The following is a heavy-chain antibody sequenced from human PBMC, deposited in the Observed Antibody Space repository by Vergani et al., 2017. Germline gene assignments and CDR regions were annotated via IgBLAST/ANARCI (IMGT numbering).Heavy chain of an antibody. CDR2: IYYSGST. V-gene: IGHV4-59*01. D-gene: IGHD3-10*01. J-gene: IGHJ3*02. CDR3: ATMVRGVIGPDAFDI. CDR1: GGSISSYY. Sequence: QVQLQESGPGLVKPPETLSLTCTVSGGSISSYYWSWIRQPPGKGLEWIGYIYYSGSTNYNPALKSRVTISVDTSKNQFYLKLSSVTAADTAVYYCATMVRGVIGPDAFDIWGQGTMVTVSS.